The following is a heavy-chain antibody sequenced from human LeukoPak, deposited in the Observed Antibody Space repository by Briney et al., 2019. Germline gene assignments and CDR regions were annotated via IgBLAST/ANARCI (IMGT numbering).Heavy chain of an antibody. J-gene: IGHJ6*03. V-gene: IGHV1-24*01. D-gene: IGHD3-3*01. CDR2: FDPEDGET. CDR3: ATLTTRLRGFYYYYYMDV. CDR1: GYTLTELS. Sequence: ASVKVSCKVSGYTLTELSMHWVRQAPGKGREWMGGFDPEDGETIYAQKFQGRVTMTEDTSTDTAYMELSSLRSEDTAVYYCATLTTRLRGFYYYYYMDVWGKGTTVAVSS.